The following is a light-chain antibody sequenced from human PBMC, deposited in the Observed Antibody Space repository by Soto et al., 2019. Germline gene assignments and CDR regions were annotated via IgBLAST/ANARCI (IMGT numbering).Light chain of an antibody. CDR1: QSLVYSDGNTY. CDR3: MQGTHWPPT. V-gene: IGKV2-30*01. CDR2: KVS. J-gene: IGKJ1*01. Sequence: DVVMTQSPLSLPVTLGQPASISCRSSQSLVYSDGNTYLNWFQQRPGQSPRRLIYKVSNRDSGVPDRFSGSGSGTDFTLKISRVEADDVAVYYCMQGTHWPPTFDQGTKVEIK.